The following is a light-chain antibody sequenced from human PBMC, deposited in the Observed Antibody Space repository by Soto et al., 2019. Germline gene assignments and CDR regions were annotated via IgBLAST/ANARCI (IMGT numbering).Light chain of an antibody. Sequence: EIVLTQSPGSLSLSPGQRATLSCRASQSVDTTFFAWYQKKPGQAPRLLIYGASKRATGIPDRFSGSGSGTDFTLIISRLEPEDLAVYYCQQYMSSVTFGQWTKVEIK. CDR1: QSVDTTF. V-gene: IGKV3-20*01. J-gene: IGKJ1*01. CDR3: QQYMSSVT. CDR2: GAS.